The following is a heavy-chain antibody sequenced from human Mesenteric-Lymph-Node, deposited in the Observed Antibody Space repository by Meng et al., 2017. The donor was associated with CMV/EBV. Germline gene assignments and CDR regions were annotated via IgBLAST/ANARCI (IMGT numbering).Heavy chain of an antibody. Sequence: FSSYGMHWVRQAPGKGLEWVAFIRYDGSNKYYADSVKGRFTISRDNSKNTLYLQMNSLRAEDTAVYYCAKGRYCSSTSCYFGWFDPWGQGTLVTVSS. J-gene: IGHJ5*02. V-gene: IGHV3-30*02. CDR3: AKGRYCSSTSCYFGWFDP. CDR1: FSSYG. D-gene: IGHD2-2*01. CDR2: IRYDGSNK.